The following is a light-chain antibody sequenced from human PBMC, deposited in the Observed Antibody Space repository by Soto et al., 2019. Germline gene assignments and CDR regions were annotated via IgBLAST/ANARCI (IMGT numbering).Light chain of an antibody. CDR1: QTISSW. CDR2: DAS. V-gene: IGKV1-5*01. CDR3: QQYHGSSGT. Sequence: DIQMTQSPSTLSGSVGDRVTITCRASQTISSWLAWYQQKPGKAPKLLTYDASSVQSGVPSRFSGGGSGTEFALTISSLQPDDCATYYCQQYHGSSGTFGQGTKVDIK. J-gene: IGKJ1*01.